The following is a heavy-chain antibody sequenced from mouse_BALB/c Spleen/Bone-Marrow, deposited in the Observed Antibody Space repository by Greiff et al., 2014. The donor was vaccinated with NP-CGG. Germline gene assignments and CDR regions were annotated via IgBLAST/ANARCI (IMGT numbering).Heavy chain of an antibody. D-gene: IGHD2-1*01. CDR1: GYEFSSYW. V-gene: IGHV1-80*01. CDR3: ARVYYGNLDY. CDR2: IYPGDGDT. Sequence: QVQLQQSGAELVRPGSSVKISCKASGYEFSSYWMNWVKQRPGQGLEWIGQIYPGDGDTNYNGKFKGKATLTADKSSSTAYMQVSSLTSEDFAVYFCARVYYGNLDYWGQGTSVTVSS. J-gene: IGHJ4*01.